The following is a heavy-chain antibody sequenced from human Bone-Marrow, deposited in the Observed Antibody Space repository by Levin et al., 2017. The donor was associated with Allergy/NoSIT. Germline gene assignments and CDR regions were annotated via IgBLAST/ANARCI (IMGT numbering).Heavy chain of an antibody. J-gene: IGHJ3*02. CDR3: VRGRHDFVVWTDAFDI. V-gene: IGHV3-21*06. CDR2: ISSTGSYI. Sequence: KASETLSLTCEASGFAFISYSMNWVRQAPGKGLEWVSSISSTGSYINYADSLVGRFTISRDNAKSSLHLQMNSLRAEDTAVYYCVRGRHDFVVWTDAFDIWGQGTVVSVSS. D-gene: IGHD3-3*01. CDR1: GFAFISYS.